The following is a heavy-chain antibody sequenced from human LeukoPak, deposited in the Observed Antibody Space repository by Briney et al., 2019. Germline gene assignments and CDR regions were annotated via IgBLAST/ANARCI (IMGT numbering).Heavy chain of an antibody. J-gene: IGHJ4*02. CDR1: GGSISTYY. CDR3: ARAPEFSSGWLLDC. Sequence: SETLSLTCSVSGGSISTYYGSWIRQSAGKGLEWIGRIHTSGSTNYNPSLKCRVTMSVDTSKNQFSLKVSSVSAADTGVYYCARAPEFSSGWLLDCWGQGSLVTVSS. V-gene: IGHV4-4*07. CDR2: IHTSGST. D-gene: IGHD6-19*01.